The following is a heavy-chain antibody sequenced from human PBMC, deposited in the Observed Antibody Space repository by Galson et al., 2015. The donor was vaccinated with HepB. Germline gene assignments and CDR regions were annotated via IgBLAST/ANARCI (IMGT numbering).Heavy chain of an antibody. D-gene: IGHD4-17*01. CDR3: ARGSATVTTRFDY. Sequence: SVKVSCKASGYTFTGYYMHWVRQAPGQGLEWMGWINPNSGGTNYAQKFQGWVTMTRDTSISTAYMELSRLRPDDTAVYYCARGSATVTTRFDYWGQGTLVTVSS. CDR1: GYTFTGYY. J-gene: IGHJ4*02. CDR2: INPNSGGT. V-gene: IGHV1-2*04.